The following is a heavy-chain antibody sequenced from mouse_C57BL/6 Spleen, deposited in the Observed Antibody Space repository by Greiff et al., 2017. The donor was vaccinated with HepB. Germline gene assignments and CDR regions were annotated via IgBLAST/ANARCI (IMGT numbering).Heavy chain of an antibody. CDR1: GYTFTDYY. CDR2: INPNNGGT. V-gene: IGHV1-26*01. D-gene: IGHD1-1*01. J-gene: IGHJ1*03. CDR3: ARTDYYGSSSYFDV. Sequence: EVKLQQSGPELVKPGASVKISCKASGYTFTDYYMNWVKQSHGKSLEWIGDINPNNGGTSYNQKFKGKATLTVDKSSSTAYMELRSLTSEDSAVYYCARTDYYGSSSYFDVWGTGTTVTVSS.